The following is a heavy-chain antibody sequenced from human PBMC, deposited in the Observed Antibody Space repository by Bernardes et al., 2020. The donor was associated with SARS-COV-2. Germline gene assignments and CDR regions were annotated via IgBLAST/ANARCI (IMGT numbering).Heavy chain of an antibody. Sequence: GGSLRLSCAASGFTFSSYGMHWVRQAPGKGLEWVAVIWYDGSKKYYVDSVKGRFTISRDNSKNTLYLQMNSLRAEDTAVYYCARVRDGYNLDYWGQGTLVTVSS. D-gene: IGHD5-12*01. CDR3: ARVRDGYNLDY. V-gene: IGHV3-33*01. CDR1: GFTFSSYG. CDR2: IWYDGSKK. J-gene: IGHJ4*02.